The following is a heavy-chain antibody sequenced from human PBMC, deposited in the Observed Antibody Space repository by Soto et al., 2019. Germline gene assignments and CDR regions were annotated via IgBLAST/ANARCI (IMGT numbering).Heavy chain of an antibody. D-gene: IGHD4-17*01. Sequence: SVKVSCKASGGTFSSYAISWVRQAPGQGLEWMGGIIPIFGTANYAQKFQGRVTITADESTSTAYMELSSLSSEDTALYYCARGCTVTTDNWFDPWGQGTLVTVSS. CDR1: GGTFSSYA. J-gene: IGHJ5*02. CDR3: ARGCTVTTDNWFDP. V-gene: IGHV1-69*13. CDR2: IIPIFGTA.